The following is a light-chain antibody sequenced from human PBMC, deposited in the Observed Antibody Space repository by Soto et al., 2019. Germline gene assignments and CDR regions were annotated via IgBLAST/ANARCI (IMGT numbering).Light chain of an antibody. J-gene: IGKJ5*01. Sequence: DIQMTQSPSSLSASVGDTVTITCQASQDINTYLNWFQHEPGKAPKLLIYDASTLETGVPSRFSGSKSGADFTLTIRSLQPEDIPTYYCQQYDTLITFGQGTRLEIK. CDR2: DAS. CDR3: QQYDTLIT. V-gene: IGKV1-33*01. CDR1: QDINTY.